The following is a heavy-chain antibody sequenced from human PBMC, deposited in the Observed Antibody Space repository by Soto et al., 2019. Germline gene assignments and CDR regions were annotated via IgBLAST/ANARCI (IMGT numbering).Heavy chain of an antibody. CDR1: GFTFDDYA. Sequence: GGSVRLSCAASGFTFDDYAMHWIRQAPGKGLEWLSYISPGSRYPAYADSVKGRFTISRDNARRSLSLQMNSLTVDDTAIYYCVRGGGGGLFDPWGQGSMVTVSS. J-gene: IGHJ5*02. D-gene: IGHD2-15*01. V-gene: IGHV3-11*06. CDR3: VRGGGGGLFDP. CDR2: ISPGSRYP.